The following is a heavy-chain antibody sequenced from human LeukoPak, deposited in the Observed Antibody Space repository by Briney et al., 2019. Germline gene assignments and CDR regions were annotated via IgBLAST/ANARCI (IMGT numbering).Heavy chain of an antibody. Sequence: TGGSLRLSCAASGFTFSIYAMHWVRQAPGKGLEWVAVISYDGSNKYYADSVKGRFTISRDNSKNTLYLQMNSLRAEDTAVYYCARDGKKWLRPREGPPFDYWGQGTLVTVSS. V-gene: IGHV3-30-3*01. CDR3: ARDGKKWLRPREGPPFDY. CDR1: GFTFSIYA. CDR2: ISYDGSNK. D-gene: IGHD5-12*01. J-gene: IGHJ4*02.